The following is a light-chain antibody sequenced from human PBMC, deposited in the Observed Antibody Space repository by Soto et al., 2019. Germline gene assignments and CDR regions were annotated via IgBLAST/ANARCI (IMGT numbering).Light chain of an antibody. V-gene: IGLV2-23*01. CDR3: CSFALRSTLI. CDR2: EGG. CDR1: SSDVGNYNL. J-gene: IGLJ2*01. Sequence: QSALTQPASVSGSPGQSITISCTGTSSDVGNYNLVSWYQQYPGKAPKLMIYEGGKRPAGVANRFSASKSGNTAAPPTSGLLTEEEDDDYCCSFALRSTLIFGGGTKLTVL.